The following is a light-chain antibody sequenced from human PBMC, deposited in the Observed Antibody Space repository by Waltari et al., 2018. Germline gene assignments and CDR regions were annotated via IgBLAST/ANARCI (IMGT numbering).Light chain of an antibody. CDR2: WAS. CDR1: QSVLYSSNNKNY. J-gene: IGKJ1*01. CDR3: QQYYSTPWT. V-gene: IGKV4-1*01. Sequence: DIVMTQSPDSLAVSLGERATIHCKSSQSVLYSSNNKNYLAWYQQKPGQPDKLLIYWASTRESGVPDRFSCSGSGTDFTLTISSLQAEDVAVYYCQQYYSTPWTFGQGTKVEIK.